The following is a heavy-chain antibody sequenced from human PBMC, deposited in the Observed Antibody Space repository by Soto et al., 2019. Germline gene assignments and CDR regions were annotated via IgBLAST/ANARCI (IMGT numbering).Heavy chain of an antibody. J-gene: IGHJ4*02. CDR1: GGSFSGYY. CDR3: ARTTPLFDY. Sequence: NPSETLSLTCAVYGGSFSGYYWSWIRQPPGKGLEWIGEINHSGSTNYNPSLKSRVTISADTSKNQFSLKLSSVTAADTAVYYCARTTPLFDYWGQGTLVTVSS. V-gene: IGHV4-34*01. D-gene: IGHD1-1*01. CDR2: INHSGST.